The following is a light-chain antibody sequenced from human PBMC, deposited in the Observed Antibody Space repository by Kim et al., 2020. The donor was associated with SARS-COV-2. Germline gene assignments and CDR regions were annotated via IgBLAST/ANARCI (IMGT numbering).Light chain of an antibody. CDR1: RLGDKY. CDR2: QDN. Sequence: VSPGQTASITCSGDRLGDKYACWYQQKPGQSPVLVIYQDNKRPSGIPERFSGSNSGNTATLTISGTQAMDEADYYCQAWDSSTVVFGGGTQLTVL. J-gene: IGLJ2*01. V-gene: IGLV3-1*01. CDR3: QAWDSSTVV.